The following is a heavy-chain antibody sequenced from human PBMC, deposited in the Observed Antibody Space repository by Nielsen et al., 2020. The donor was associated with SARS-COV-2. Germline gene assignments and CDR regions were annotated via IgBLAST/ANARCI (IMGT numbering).Heavy chain of an antibody. CDR3: ARGCSSTSCYERDYYGMDV. V-gene: IGHV1-46*01. J-gene: IGHJ6*02. Sequence: ASVKVSCKASGYTFTSYYMHWVRQAPGQGLEWMGIINPSGGSTSYAQKFQGRVTMTRDTSTSTVYMELSSLRSEDTAVYYCARGCSSTSCYERDYYGMDVWGQGTTVTVSS. CDR1: GYTFTSYY. D-gene: IGHD2-2*01. CDR2: INPSGGST.